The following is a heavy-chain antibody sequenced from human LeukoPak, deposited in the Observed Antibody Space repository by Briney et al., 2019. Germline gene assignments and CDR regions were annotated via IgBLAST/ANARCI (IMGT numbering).Heavy chain of an antibody. D-gene: IGHD2-15*01. Sequence: PGGSLRLSCAASGFTFSNYGMHWVRQAPGKGLEWVAVIWSDGSNKYYADSMRGRFIISRDNSKNTLYLQMNSLRAEDTAVYYCARVTMVAAASYNWFVPWGQGTLVTVSS. V-gene: IGHV3-33*01. CDR2: IWSDGSNK. J-gene: IGHJ5*02. CDR1: GFTFSNYG. CDR3: ARVTMVAAASYNWFVP.